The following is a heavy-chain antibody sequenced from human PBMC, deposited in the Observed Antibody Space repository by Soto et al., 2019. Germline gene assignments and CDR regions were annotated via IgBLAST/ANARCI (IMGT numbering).Heavy chain of an antibody. D-gene: IGHD6-19*01. J-gene: IGHJ3*02. Sequence: ASVKVSCKASGYTFTGYYIHWVRQAPGQGLEWMGWINPSGGSTSYAQKFQGRVTMTRDTFTSTVYMELSSLRSEDTAVYYCARGDDIAVAGGTFDIWGQGTMVTVSS. V-gene: IGHV1-46*01. CDR3: ARGDDIAVAGGTFDI. CDR2: INPSGGST. CDR1: GYTFTGYY.